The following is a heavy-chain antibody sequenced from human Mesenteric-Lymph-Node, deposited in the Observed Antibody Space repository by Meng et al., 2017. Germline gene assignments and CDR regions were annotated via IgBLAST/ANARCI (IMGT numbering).Heavy chain of an antibody. Sequence: GESLKISCAASGFTFSPYALSWVRQPPGKGLEWVSSISGAGLTFYADSVKGRFSISRDNSENIVYLQMNSLRDEDTAVYYCATRIRIRLIGGVPVSFDPWGQGTRVTVSS. J-gene: IGHJ5*02. V-gene: IGHV3-23*01. CDR3: ATRIRIRLIGGVPVSFDP. CDR2: ISGAGLT. CDR1: GFTFSPYA. D-gene: IGHD3-16*01.